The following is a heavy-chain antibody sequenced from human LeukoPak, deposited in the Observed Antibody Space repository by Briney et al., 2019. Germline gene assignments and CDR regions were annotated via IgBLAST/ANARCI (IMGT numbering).Heavy chain of an antibody. J-gene: IGHJ6*01. D-gene: IGHD4-23*01. CDR1: GGSISNYY. CDR3: ARELGATVVNYGMDV. CDR2: IHYSGST. V-gene: IGHV4-59*01. Sequence: SETLSLTCTVSGGSISNYYWSWIRQPPGKGLEWIGYIHYSGSTNYNPSLKSRVTISIDTSKNQLSLKLTSMTAADTAVYYCARELGATVVNYGMDVWGEGPTVTVSS.